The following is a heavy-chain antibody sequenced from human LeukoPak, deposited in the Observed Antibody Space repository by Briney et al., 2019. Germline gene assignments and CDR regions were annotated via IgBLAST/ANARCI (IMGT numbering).Heavy chain of an antibody. V-gene: IGHV1-2*02. J-gene: IGHJ4*02. Sequence: ASVKVSCKASGYTFTGYYIHWVRQAPGQGLEWMGWINPNSGDTNYAQKFQGRVTMTRDTSISTAYMELSRLRSDDTAVYYCARDQVGAARFDSWGQGTLVTVSP. CDR1: GYTFTGYY. D-gene: IGHD2-15*01. CDR3: ARDQVGAARFDS. CDR2: INPNSGDT.